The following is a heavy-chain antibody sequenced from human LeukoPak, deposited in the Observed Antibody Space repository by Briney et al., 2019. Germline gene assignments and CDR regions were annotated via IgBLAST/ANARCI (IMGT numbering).Heavy chain of an antibody. Sequence: SETLSLTCTVSGVSINSYYWSWLRQPPGKGLEWMGYIYYSGSTNYNPSLKSRVNISVDTSKHQFSLKLSSVTAADTAVYYCARADFMIMFGGPPINWGQGTTVTVSS. V-gene: IGHV4-59*01. CDR1: GVSINSYY. J-gene: IGHJ6*02. CDR3: ARADFMIMFGGPPIN. CDR2: IYYSGST. D-gene: IGHD3-16*01.